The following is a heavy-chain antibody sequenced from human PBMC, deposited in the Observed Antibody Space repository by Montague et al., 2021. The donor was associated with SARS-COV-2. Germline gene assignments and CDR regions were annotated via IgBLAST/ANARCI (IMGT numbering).Heavy chain of an antibody. J-gene: IGHJ6*02. V-gene: IGHV4-61*02. CDR1: GASISGGAYY. Sequence: TLSLTCSVSGASISGGAYYWSWIRQPAGKGLEWIGRLFVSGRTSYNPSLKSRVTMSVDASEKHFSLKVTSVTVADTAVYYCARLAGVHPYFEFDVWGQGTTVTVS. D-gene: IGHD6-19*01. CDR2: LFVSGRT. CDR3: ARLAGVHPYFEFDV.